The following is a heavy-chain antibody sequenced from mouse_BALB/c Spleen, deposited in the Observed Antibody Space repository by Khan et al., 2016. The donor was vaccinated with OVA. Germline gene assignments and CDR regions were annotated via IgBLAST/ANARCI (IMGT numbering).Heavy chain of an antibody. D-gene: IGHD3-3*01. Sequence: QVQLKQSGPELVKPGVSVKISCKGSGYTFTDYCMNWVKQSPAKGLEWIGVISTNSVNTNYNQEFKGKATLTVDKSSSTAYMELDSMKSEDSAIYYCALRAYFDYWGQGTTLTVSS. CDR2: ISTNSVNT. CDR1: GYTFTDYC. J-gene: IGHJ2*01. CDR3: ALRAYFDY. V-gene: IGHV1S137*01.